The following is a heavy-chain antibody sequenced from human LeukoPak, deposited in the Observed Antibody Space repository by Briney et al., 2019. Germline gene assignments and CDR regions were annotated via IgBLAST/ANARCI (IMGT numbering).Heavy chain of an antibody. Sequence: GSLRLSCAASGLTFSSYWMSWVRQAPGKGLEWVANIKQDGSEKYYVDSVKGRFTISRDNAKNSLYLQMNSLRAEDTALYYCTRGQDYWGQGTLVTVSS. V-gene: IGHV3-7*04. J-gene: IGHJ4*02. CDR3: TRGQDY. CDR2: IKQDGSEK. CDR1: GLTFSSYW.